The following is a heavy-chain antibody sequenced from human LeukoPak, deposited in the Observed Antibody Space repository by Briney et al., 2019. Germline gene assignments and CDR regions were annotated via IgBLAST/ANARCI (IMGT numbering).Heavy chain of an antibody. CDR2: TYYRSQQWHS. V-gene: IGHV6-1*01. J-gene: IGHJ4*02. D-gene: IGHD6-13*01. CDR3: ARYTSSWFFDS. CDR1: GDSVSSNGAS. Sequence: SQTLSLTCAISGDSVSSNGASWNWIRQSPSRGLEWLGRTYYRSQQWHSDYAPSVKGRITLNPDTSTNQFSLQLNSVTPEDTAVYYCARYTSSWFFDSWGLGTLVTVSS.